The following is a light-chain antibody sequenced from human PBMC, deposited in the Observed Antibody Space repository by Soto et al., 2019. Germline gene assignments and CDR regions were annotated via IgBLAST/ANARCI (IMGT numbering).Light chain of an antibody. J-gene: IGKJ4*01. CDR2: GAS. Sequence: EIVLTQSPGTLSLSPGERATLSCRASQSVTSSYLAWYQQKPGQAPRLLIYGASSRATGIPYRFSGSGSGTDFTLTISRLEPEDFAVYYCQQCGTSPLTFGGGTKVEIK. CDR3: QQCGTSPLT. V-gene: IGKV3-20*01. CDR1: QSVTSSY.